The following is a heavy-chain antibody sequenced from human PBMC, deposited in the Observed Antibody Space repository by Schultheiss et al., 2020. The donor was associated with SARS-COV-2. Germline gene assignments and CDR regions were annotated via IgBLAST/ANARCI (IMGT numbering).Heavy chain of an antibody. CDR1: GGSISSYY. CDR3: ARDGYSSGWLPYDAFDI. Sequence: GSLRLSCTVSGGSISSYYWSWIRQPPGKGLEWIGYIYYSGSTNYNPSLKSRVTMSVDTSKNQFSLKLSSVTAADTAVYYCARDGYSSGWLPYDAFDIWGQGTMVTVSS. D-gene: IGHD6-19*01. V-gene: IGHV4-59*12. CDR2: IYYSGST. J-gene: IGHJ3*02.